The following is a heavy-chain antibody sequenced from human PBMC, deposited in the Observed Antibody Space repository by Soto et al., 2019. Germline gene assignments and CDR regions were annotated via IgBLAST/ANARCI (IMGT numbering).Heavy chain of an antibody. CDR3: ARDFTDSSGPTLGMGV. D-gene: IGHD6-19*01. J-gene: IGHJ6*02. Sequence: SETLSLTCTVSGGSISSGGYYWSWIRQHPGKGLEWIGYIYYSGSTYYNPSLKSRVTISVDTSKDQFSLKLSSVTAADTAVYYCARDFTDSSGPTLGMGVWGQGTTVTV. V-gene: IGHV4-31*03. CDR1: GGSISSGGYY. CDR2: IYYSGST.